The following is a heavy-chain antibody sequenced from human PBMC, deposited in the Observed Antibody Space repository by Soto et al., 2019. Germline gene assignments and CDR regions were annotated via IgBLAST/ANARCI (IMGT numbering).Heavy chain of an antibody. D-gene: IGHD4-17*01. CDR1: GYTFINYH. V-gene: IGHV1-18*01. J-gene: IGHJ6*01. CDR2: INTYNGMT. Sequence: QVQLVQSGGEVKKPGASVTVSCKASGYTFINYHITWVRQAPGQGLDWMAWINTYNGMTDYAQRFQCRVTMTRDTSTSTAYMELRNLGSDDSAVYFCAKSPRGEVASGWGKVTVVSFTS. CDR3: AKSPRGEVASG.